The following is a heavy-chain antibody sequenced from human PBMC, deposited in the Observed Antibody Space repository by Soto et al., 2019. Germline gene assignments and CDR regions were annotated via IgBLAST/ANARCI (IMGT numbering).Heavy chain of an antibody. CDR1: GGSISSSSYY. D-gene: IGHD3-22*01. J-gene: IGHJ4*02. CDR2: IYYSGST. CDR3: ARRRLSKYYDSSGYYQIDY. V-gene: IGHV4-39*01. Sequence: SETLSLTXTVSGGSISSSSYYWGWIRQPPGKGLEWIGSIYYSGSTYYNPSLKSRVTISVDTSKNQFSLKLSSVTAADTAVYYCARRRLSKYYDSSGYYQIDYWGQGTLVTVSS.